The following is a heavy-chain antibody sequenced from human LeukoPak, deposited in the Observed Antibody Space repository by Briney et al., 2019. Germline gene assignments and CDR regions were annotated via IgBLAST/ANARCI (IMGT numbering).Heavy chain of an antibody. V-gene: IGHV4-30-4*01. Sequence: SETLSLTCTVSGDSITSDNYFWRWVRQPPGKGRVWIGYIYYSGKTYYNPSLESRLIISVDTSKNKFSLRLNSVTAADTAVYFCAREVKQAASSDAFDIWGQGTLVTVSS. D-gene: IGHD6-13*01. CDR2: IYYSGKT. CDR1: GDSITSDNYF. CDR3: AREVKQAASSDAFDI. J-gene: IGHJ3*02.